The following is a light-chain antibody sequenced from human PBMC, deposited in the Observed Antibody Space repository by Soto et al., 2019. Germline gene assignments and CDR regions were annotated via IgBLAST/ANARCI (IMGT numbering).Light chain of an antibody. J-gene: IGKJ4*01. CDR3: QQYYGTPRT. Sequence: DIVMTQSPDSLAVSLGERTTINCKSSQSVLYSSNNKNYLAWYQQKPGQPPKLLISWASTRESGVPDRVSGSGSGTDFTLTISSLQAEDVAVYYCQQYYGTPRTFGGGTKVEIK. CDR2: WAS. CDR1: QSVLYSSNNKNY. V-gene: IGKV4-1*01.